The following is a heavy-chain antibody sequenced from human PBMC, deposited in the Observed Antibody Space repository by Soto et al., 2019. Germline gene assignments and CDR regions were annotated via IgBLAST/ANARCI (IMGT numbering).Heavy chain of an antibody. CDR1: GVSISSRSYY. J-gene: IGHJ4*02. CDR2: IYYSGST. Sequence: QLQLQESGPGLVKPSETLSLTCTVSGVSISSRSYYWGWIRQPPGEGLEWIGSIYYSGSTYYNPSLKSQVTISVDTSKNQFSLKLSSVTAADTAVYYCATHGEGQLVTSIDYWGQGTLVTVSS. CDR3: ATHGEGQLVTSIDY. V-gene: IGHV4-39*01. D-gene: IGHD6-6*01.